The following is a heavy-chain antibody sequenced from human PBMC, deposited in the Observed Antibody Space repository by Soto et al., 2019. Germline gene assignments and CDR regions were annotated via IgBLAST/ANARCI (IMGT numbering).Heavy chain of an antibody. D-gene: IGHD3-22*01. CDR1: GLTVSSND. V-gene: IGHV3-53*01. Sequence: EVQLVESGGGLIQPGGSLRLSCAASGLTVSSNDMSWVRQAPGKGLEWVSLIYSSGSTHYADSVKGRFTISRDNSKNTVHLQMNSLRAEDTAVYYCARRPLNSNGAYWGQGTLVTVSS. CDR2: IYSSGST. CDR3: ARRPLNSNGAY. J-gene: IGHJ4*02.